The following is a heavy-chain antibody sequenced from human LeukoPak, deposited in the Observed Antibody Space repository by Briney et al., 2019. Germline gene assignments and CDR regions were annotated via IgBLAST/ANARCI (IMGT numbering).Heavy chain of an antibody. Sequence: SETLSLTCTVSGGSITSSNFYWGWIRQPPGKGLEWIGSIFYTGNTYYQPSLRGRLSISLDTSKNLFSLRLNSVTAEDTAVYYCARNYYDSSGYYIDQFYFDSWRQGTLVTVSS. CDR3: ARNYYDSSGYYIDQFYFDS. J-gene: IGHJ4*02. CDR1: GGSITSSNFY. D-gene: IGHD3-22*01. CDR2: IFYTGNT. V-gene: IGHV4-39*07.